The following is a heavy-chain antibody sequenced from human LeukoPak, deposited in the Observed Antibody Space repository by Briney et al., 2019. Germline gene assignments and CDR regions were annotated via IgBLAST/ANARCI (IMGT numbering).Heavy chain of an antibody. Sequence: ASVKVSCKASGYTFTSYDINWVRQATGQGLEWMGWMNPNSGNTGYAQKFRGRVTMTRNTSISTAYMELSSLRSEDTAVYYCARGVRGYCSSTSCYYFYWGQGTLVTVSS. J-gene: IGHJ4*02. CDR2: MNPNSGNT. V-gene: IGHV1-8*01. CDR3: ARGVRGYCSSTSCYYFY. D-gene: IGHD2-2*01. CDR1: GYTFTSYD.